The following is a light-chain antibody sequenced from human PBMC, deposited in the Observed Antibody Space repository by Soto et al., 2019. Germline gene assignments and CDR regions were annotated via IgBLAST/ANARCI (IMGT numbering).Light chain of an antibody. CDR2: EAS. V-gene: IGKV1-9*01. CDR3: QQYNSMSLT. J-gene: IGKJ4*01. CDR1: HDISTF. Sequence: DIQLTQSPSLLSASIGDRVTITCRASHDISTFLAWYQQKPGKAPKLLIYEASTLQSGVPSRFSGSGSGTEFTLTISSLQPEDFATYFCQQYNSMSLTFGGGTKVE.